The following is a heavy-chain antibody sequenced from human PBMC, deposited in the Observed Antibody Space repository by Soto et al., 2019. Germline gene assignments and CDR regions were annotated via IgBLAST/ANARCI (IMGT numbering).Heavy chain of an antibody. CDR2: IHTGGPT. V-gene: IGHV3-66*01. J-gene: IGHJ6*01. D-gene: IGHD2-15*01. CDR1: KFAVRGKC. Sequence: LXXSYRDCKFAVRGKCVDFGGHATAKKKEWVSIIHTGGPTYYADAAKGRFTTSRDTSENTLHLQMDSLRAEDTAVYYCARDDALCDGGRCYGVPLDVCGEGTMVTVSS. CDR3: ARDDALCDGGRCYGVPLDV.